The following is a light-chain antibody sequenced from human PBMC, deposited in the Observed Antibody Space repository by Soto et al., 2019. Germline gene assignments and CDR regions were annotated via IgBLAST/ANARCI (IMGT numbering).Light chain of an antibody. J-gene: IGKJ2*01. CDR3: QQYSSYSS. Sequence: DIQMTQSPSTLSASVGDRVTITCRASQSISGWLAWYQQKPGKAPNLLISDASSLESGVPSRFSGSGSGTEFTLTISGLQPDYFATYYCQQYSSYSSCGQGTKLEIK. CDR1: QSISGW. CDR2: DAS. V-gene: IGKV1-5*01.